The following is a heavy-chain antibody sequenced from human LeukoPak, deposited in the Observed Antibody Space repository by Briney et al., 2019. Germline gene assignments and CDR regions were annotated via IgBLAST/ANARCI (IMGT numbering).Heavy chain of an antibody. CDR3: ARDREMITFGGVIADY. CDR2: ISAYNGNT. V-gene: IGHV1-18*04. CDR1: GYTFTSYG. Sequence: ASVKVSCKASGYTFTSYGISWVRQAPGQGLEWMGWISAYNGNTNYAQKLQGRVTMTTDTSTSTAYMELRSLRSDDTAVYYCARDREMITFGGVIADYWGQGTLVTVSS. J-gene: IGHJ4*02. D-gene: IGHD3-16*02.